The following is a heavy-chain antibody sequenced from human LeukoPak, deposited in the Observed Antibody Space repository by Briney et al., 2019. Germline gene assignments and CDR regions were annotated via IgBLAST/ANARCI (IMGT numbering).Heavy chain of an antibody. CDR2: MNPNSGNT. V-gene: IGHV1-8*01. J-gene: IGHJ4*02. Sequence: GASVKVSCKASGYTFTSYDINWVRQATGQGLEWMGWMNPNSGNTGYAQKFQGRVAMTRDTSISTAYMELSRLTGDDTAVYYCAREGWDQRDTAAFDYWGQGTLVTVSS. D-gene: IGHD6-19*01. CDR3: AREGWDQRDTAAFDY. CDR1: GYTFTSYD.